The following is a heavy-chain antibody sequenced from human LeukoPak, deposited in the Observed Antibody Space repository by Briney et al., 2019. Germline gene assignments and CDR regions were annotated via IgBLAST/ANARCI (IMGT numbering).Heavy chain of an antibody. D-gene: IGHD2-21*02. CDR2: IHNGGSST. V-gene: IGHV3-48*03. CDR1: GFTFSSYE. Sequence: GGSLRFSCVASGFTFSSYEMNWVRQAPGEGLEWVSYIHNGGSSTHYADSVKGRFTISRDNGKNSLHLQMNSLRVEDTAVYYCARWTRVTSSSLWYFDLWGRGTLVTVSS. J-gene: IGHJ2*01. CDR3: ARWTRVTSSSLWYFDL.